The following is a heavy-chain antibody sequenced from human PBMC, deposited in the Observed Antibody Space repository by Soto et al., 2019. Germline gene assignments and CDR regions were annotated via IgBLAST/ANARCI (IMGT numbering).Heavy chain of an antibody. CDR3: ARGSARPVSYYYYYMDV. V-gene: IGHV3-7*01. CDR2: IKQDGSEK. Sequence: GGSLRLSCAASGFTFSSYWMSWVRQAPGKGLEWVANIKQDGSEKYYVDSVKGRLTISRDNAKNSLYLQMNSLRAEDTAVYYCARGSARPVSYYYYYMDVWGKGTTVTVSS. J-gene: IGHJ6*03. CDR1: GFTFSSYW. D-gene: IGHD6-6*01.